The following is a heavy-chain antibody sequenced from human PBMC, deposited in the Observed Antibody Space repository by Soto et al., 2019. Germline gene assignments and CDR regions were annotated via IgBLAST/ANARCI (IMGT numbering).Heavy chain of an antibody. CDR3: AKVGSSNYVVVFRTNNQAYNWFDP. J-gene: IGHJ5*02. CDR1: GFTFSSYA. CDR2: ISGSGGST. D-gene: IGHD4-4*01. Sequence: GGSLRLSCAASGFTFSSYAMSWVRQAPGKGLEWVSAISGSGGSTYYADSVKGRFTISRDNSKNTLYLQMNSLRAEDTAVYYCAKVGSSNYVVVFRTNNQAYNWFDPWGQGTLVTVSS. V-gene: IGHV3-23*01.